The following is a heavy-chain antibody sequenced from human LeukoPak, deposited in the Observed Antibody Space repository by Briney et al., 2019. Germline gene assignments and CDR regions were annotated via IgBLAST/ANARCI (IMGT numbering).Heavy chain of an antibody. J-gene: IGHJ5*02. CDR2: ISYDGSNK. CDR3: ARDRGASGFIDP. D-gene: IGHD3-22*01. Sequence: GRSLGLSCVASGFILSSHGMHWVRQAPGQGLEWVALISYDGSNKYYADSVKGRFTISRDISKNTLFLQMNSLRPEDTALYYCARDRGASGFIDPWGQGTLVTVSS. V-gene: IGHV3-30*03. CDR1: GFILSSHG.